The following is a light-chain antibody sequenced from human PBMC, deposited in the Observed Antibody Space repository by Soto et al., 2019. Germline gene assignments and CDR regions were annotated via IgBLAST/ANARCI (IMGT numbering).Light chain of an antibody. CDR2: KAS. CDR3: QQYNLYPWA. CDR1: QSISNS. J-gene: IGKJ1*01. Sequence: DIQMTQSPSTLSASVGDRVTITCRASQSISNSLAWYHQKPGTAPKLLIHKASNLESGVPSRFSGSGSATEFTLTISSLQPDDFALYYCQQYNLYPWAFGQGTQVEIK. V-gene: IGKV1-5*03.